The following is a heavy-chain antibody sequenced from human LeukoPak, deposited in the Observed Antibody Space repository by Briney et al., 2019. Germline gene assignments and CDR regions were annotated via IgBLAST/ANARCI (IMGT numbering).Heavy chain of an antibody. CDR1: GGSISTYY. CDR3: ARGGGYASPIGY. Sequence: SETLSLTCTLSGGSISTYYWSWIRQPPGKGPEWIGYIYHSGSTNYNPSLKSRVTISVDTSKNQFSLKLSSVTAADTAVYYCARGGGYASPIGYWGQGALVTVSP. J-gene: IGHJ4*02. CDR2: IYHSGST. D-gene: IGHD5-12*01. V-gene: IGHV4-59*01.